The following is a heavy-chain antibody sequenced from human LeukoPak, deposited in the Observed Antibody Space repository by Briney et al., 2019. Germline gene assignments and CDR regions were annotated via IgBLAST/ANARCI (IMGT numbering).Heavy chain of an antibody. CDR2: INPSDGST. V-gene: IGHV1-46*01. D-gene: IGHD3-3*01. J-gene: IGHJ4*02. Sequence: ASVKVSCKASGYTFTSYYMHWVRQAPGQGLEWMGIINPSDGSTSYAQKFQGRVTMTRDTSTSTVYMELSSLRSEDTAVYYCAREGEYDFWSGYPIDYWGQGTLVTVSS. CDR3: AREGEYDFWSGYPIDY. CDR1: GYTFTSYY.